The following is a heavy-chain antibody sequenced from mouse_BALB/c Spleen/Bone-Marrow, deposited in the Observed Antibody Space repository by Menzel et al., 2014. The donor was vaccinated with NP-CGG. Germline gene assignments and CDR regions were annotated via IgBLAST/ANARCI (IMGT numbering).Heavy chain of an antibody. Sequence: VQLQQSGAELVKPGASVKLSCTASGFNIKDTYLHWVKQRPEQGLDWIGRIDPAIFTKYDPRFQGKATITADTSSNTAYLHLSSLTSEDTAVYYCASYRYGWYFDVWGAGTTVTVSS. CDR3: ASYRYGWYFDV. V-gene: IGHV14-3*02. CDR2: IDPAIFT. J-gene: IGHJ1*01. CDR1: GFNIKDTY. D-gene: IGHD2-14*01.